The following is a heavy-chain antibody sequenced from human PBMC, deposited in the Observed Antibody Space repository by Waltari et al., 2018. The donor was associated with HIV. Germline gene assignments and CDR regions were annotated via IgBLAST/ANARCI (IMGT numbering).Heavy chain of an antibody. D-gene: IGHD5-12*01. V-gene: IGHV1-3*04. Sequence: QVQLVQSGAEMRKPGASVKVSCTASKYTFASYGIHWLRQAPGQTLEWMGWINTGDGSTKYSQKFQGRVTITRDTSASTAYMQLSSLRSEDTAIYYCARELRFDIVFDYWGQGTLVTVSS. CDR2: INTGDGST. J-gene: IGHJ4*02. CDR3: ARELRFDIVFDY. CDR1: KYTFASYG.